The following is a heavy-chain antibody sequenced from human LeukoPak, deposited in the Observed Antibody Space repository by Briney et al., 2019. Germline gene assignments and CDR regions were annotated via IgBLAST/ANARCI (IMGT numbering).Heavy chain of an antibody. CDR3: TRDLMYKGAAGSFDY. D-gene: IGHD6-13*01. J-gene: IGHJ4*02. Sequence: PSETLSLTCAVSGGSISSGAYYWGWIRQPPGKGLELIGYIYHGGTTYYNPSLQSRVTISMGKSKNQISLNLTSVTAADTAVYYCTRDLMYKGAAGSFDYWGQGSLVTVSS. CDR1: GGSISSGAYY. CDR2: IYHGGTT. V-gene: IGHV4-30-2*01.